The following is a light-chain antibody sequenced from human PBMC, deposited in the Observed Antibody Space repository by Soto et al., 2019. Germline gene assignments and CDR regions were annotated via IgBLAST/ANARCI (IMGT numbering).Light chain of an antibody. V-gene: IGKV1-39*01. CDR2: DAS. CDR1: RSISSW. Sequence: DIQMTHSPNTLSASVGDRVTIACRASRSISSWLAWYQQKPGKAPKLLIYDASSLESGVPSRFSGSGSGTDFTLTISSLQPEDFATYYCQQSYSTPPTFGGGTKVDIK. J-gene: IGKJ4*01. CDR3: QQSYSTPPT.